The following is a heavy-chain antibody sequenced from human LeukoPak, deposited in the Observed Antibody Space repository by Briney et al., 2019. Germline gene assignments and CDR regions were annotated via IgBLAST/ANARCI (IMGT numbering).Heavy chain of an antibody. V-gene: IGHV5-51*01. CDR3: ARQRMVRGVIISAFDI. J-gene: IGHJ3*02. CDR1: GYSFTSYW. Sequence: GESLKISCKGSGYSFTSYWIGWVRQMPGKGLEWMGIIYPGDSDTRYSPSFQGQVTISADKSISTAYLQWSSLKASDTAMYYCARQRMVRGVIISAFDIWGQGTMVTVSS. CDR2: IYPGDSDT. D-gene: IGHD3-10*01.